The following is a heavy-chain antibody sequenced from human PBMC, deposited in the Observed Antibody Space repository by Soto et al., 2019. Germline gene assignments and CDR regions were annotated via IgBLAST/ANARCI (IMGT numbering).Heavy chain of an antibody. D-gene: IGHD5-18*01. CDR3: ARTGSTGYSYGSLDY. Sequence: ASVKVSCKASGYTFTSYGISWVRQAPGQGLEWMGWISAYNGNTNYAQKLQGRVTMTTDTSTSTAYMELRSLRSDDTAVYYCARTGSTGYSYGSLDYWGQGTLVTVS. CDR2: ISAYNGNT. CDR1: GYTFTSYG. J-gene: IGHJ4*02. V-gene: IGHV1-18*01.